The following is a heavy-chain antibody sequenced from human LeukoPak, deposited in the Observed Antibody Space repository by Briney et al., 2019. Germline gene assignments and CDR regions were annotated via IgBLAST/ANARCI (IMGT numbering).Heavy chain of an antibody. J-gene: IGHJ5*02. V-gene: IGHV1-2*02. CDR1: GYTFTGYY. D-gene: IGHD6-19*01. CDR3: ARAGLIRYSSGWYNWFDP. CDR2: INPNSGGT. Sequence: ASVKVSCKASGYTFTGYYMHWVRQAPGQGLEWMGWINPNSGGTNYAQKFQGRVTMTRDTPISTAYMELSRLRSDDTAVYYCARAGLIRYSSGWYNWFDPWGQGTLVTVSS.